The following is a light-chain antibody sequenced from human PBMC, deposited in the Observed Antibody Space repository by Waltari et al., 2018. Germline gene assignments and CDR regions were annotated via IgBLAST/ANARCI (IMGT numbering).Light chain of an antibody. V-gene: IGKV3-15*01. CDR3: QQYDDWPAT. Sequence: ERVMTHSPDILSASPGETVTLSCRASQSSSTNFAWYQHKPGQAPRLLIYNGATRHTGIPATFSGSGSGTEFTLTISSLQPEDFAVYFCQQYDDWPATFGQGTKVDI. J-gene: IGKJ1*01. CDR2: NGA. CDR1: QSSSTN.